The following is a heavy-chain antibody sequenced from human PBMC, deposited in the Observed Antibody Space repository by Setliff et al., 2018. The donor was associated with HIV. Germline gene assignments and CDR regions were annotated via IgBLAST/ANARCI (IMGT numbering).Heavy chain of an antibody. CDR1: GGSITSGGHY. CDR3: ARGGNSRAAWFDS. Sequence: LSLTCSVSGGSITSGGHYWSWIRHLPGKGLEWIGYIHYTGSNFYNPSLTDRLTLSVDTSGNQFSLKLTSVTAADTAVYYCARGGNSRAAWFDSWGQGTLVTVSS. J-gene: IGHJ5*01. V-gene: IGHV4-31*02. CDR2: IHYTGSN. D-gene: IGHD5-12*01.